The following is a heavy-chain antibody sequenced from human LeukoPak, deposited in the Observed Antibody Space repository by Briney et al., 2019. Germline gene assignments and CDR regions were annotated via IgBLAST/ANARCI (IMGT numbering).Heavy chain of an antibody. CDR1: GYTFTGYY. D-gene: IGHD5-24*01. V-gene: IGHV1-2*02. J-gene: IGHJ5*02. CDR3: ARGGGYSQNWFDP. Sequence: ASVKVSCKASGYTFTGYYMHWVRQAPGQGLEWMGWINPNSGGTNYAQKLQGRVTMTTDTSTSTAYMELRSLRSDDTAVYYCARGGGYSQNWFDPWGQGTLVTVSS. CDR2: INPNSGGT.